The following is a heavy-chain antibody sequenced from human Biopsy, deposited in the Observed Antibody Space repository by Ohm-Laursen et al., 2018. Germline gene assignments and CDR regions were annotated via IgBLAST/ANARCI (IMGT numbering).Heavy chain of an antibody. CDR1: GGSVSSSNYY. V-gene: IGHV4-61*01. CDR2: IYYSGRP. CDR3: ARVDRYNFDHYIMDA. Sequence: TLSLTCGVSGGSVSSSNYYWTWIRQSPGKGLEWIAYIYYSGRPNYNPSLKGRVVISVDRSRNQFFLKLTSATAADTAIYYCARVDRYNFDHYIMDAWGRGTTVTVSS. D-gene: IGHD1-20*01. J-gene: IGHJ6*02.